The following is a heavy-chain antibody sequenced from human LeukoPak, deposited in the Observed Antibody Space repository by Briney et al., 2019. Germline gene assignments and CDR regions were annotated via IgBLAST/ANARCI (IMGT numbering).Heavy chain of an antibody. CDR2: ISWNSGSI. V-gene: IGHV3-9*01. D-gene: IGHD6-13*01. Sequence: GGSLRLSCAASGFTFDDYAMRWVRQAPGKGLEWVSGISWNSGSIGYADSVKGRFTISRDNAKNSLYLQMNSLRAEDTALYYCAKVGHSSSWYFLGGWFDPWGQGTLVTVSS. CDR1: GFTFDDYA. CDR3: AKVGHSSSWYFLGGWFDP. J-gene: IGHJ5*02.